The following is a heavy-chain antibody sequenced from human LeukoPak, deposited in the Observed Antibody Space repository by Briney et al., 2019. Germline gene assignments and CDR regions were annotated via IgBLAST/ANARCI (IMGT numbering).Heavy chain of an antibody. CDR2: IIPIFGTA. V-gene: IGHV1-69*13. J-gene: IGHJ6*02. CDR3: ARDTEVVTAIGYYYYGMDV. Sequence: SVKVSCKASGGTFSSYAISWVRQAPGQGLEWMGGIIPIFGTANYAQKFQGRVTITADESTSTAYMELSSLRSEDTAVYYCARDTEVVTAIGYYYYGMDVWGQGNTGSVSS. D-gene: IGHD2-21*02. CDR1: GGTFSSYA.